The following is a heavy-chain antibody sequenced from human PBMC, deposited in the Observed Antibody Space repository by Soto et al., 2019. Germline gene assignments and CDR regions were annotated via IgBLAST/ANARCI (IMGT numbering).Heavy chain of an antibody. CDR3: ARVEYDFWSGYYLSREREWGYYFDY. D-gene: IGHD3-3*01. CDR2: IYSGGST. V-gene: IGHV3-66*01. CDR1: GFTVSSNY. Sequence: GGSLRLSCAASGFTVSSNYMSWVRQAPGKGLEWVSVIYSGGSTYYADSVKGRFTISRDNSKNTLYLQMNSLRAEDTAVYYCARVEYDFWSGYYLSREREWGYYFDYWGQGTLVTVSS. J-gene: IGHJ4*02.